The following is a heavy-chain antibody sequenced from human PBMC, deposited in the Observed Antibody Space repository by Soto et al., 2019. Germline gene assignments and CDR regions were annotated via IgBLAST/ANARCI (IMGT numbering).Heavy chain of an antibody. Sequence: SETLSLTCTVSSDSISSYYWSWIRQPPGKRLEWIGYISYSGSTDYNPSLKSRVTISGDTSKNQFSLKVSSVTAADTAVYYCARGTSWQLPFNYWGQGTLVTVSS. CDR1: SDSISSYY. CDR3: ARGTSWQLPFNY. D-gene: IGHD6-13*01. V-gene: IGHV4-59*01. CDR2: ISYSGST. J-gene: IGHJ4*02.